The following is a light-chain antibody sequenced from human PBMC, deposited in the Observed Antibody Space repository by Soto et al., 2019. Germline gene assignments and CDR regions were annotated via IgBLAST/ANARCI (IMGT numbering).Light chain of an antibody. CDR1: QSVSSSY. V-gene: IGKV3-20*01. CDR2: GAS. CDR3: QQYGSSTWT. J-gene: IGKJ1*01. Sequence: EIVLTQSPGTLSLSPGERATLSCRASQSVSSSYLAWYQQKPGQAPRLLIYGASSRATGIPDRFSGSGSGTDFTLTISRLEPEDFAVYYFQQYGSSTWTLGQGTKVEIK.